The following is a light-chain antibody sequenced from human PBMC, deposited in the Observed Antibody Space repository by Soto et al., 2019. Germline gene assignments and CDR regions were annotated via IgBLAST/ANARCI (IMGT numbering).Light chain of an antibody. V-gene: IGLV2-11*01. CDR3: CSYPGSHTWV. CDR1: NSYIGNYNY. CDR2: DVS. Sequence: QTALTQPRAVSGSPGQSVTISCTGTNSYIGNYNYVSWYQQHPGKAPKFMIYDVSKRPSGVPDRFSGSKSGNTASLTISGLQDEDVADYYCCSYPGSHTWVFGGGTKLTVL. J-gene: IGLJ3*02.